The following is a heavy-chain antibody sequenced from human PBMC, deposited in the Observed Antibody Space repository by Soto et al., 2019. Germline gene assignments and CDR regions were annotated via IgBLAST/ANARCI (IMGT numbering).Heavy chain of an antibody. CDR2: ISPNGQGI. CDR1: GFTVTSNG. V-gene: IGHV3-23*01. J-gene: IGHJ4*02. D-gene: IGHD4-4*01. Sequence: HPRGSLRLSCGVSGFTVTSNGVSWVRQAPGKGLEWVSAISPNGQGIWYADSVKGRFTISRDISRNTVFLQMDSLRAEDTAVYYCAKDPQYPRDYFHYWGQGTLVTVSS. CDR3: AKDPQYPRDYFHY.